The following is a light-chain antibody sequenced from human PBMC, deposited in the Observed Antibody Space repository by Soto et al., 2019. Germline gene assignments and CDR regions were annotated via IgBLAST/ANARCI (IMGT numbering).Light chain of an antibody. J-gene: IGLJ1*01. CDR2: GNN. CDR1: SPNIGPDYN. V-gene: IGLV1-40*01. CDR3: PSYDSTLSARNV. Sequence: SGLTQPPSMCGYPGQRVTIPCTGRSPNIGPDYNGHWYQQRPGTAPNLLIFGNNNRPSGVPDRFSGPKSGTSASLAITGLQAEDERDYYCPSYDSTLSARNVFGTGTKVTVL.